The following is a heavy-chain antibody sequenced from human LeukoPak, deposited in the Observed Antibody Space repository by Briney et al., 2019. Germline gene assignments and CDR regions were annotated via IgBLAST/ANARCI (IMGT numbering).Heavy chain of an antibody. CDR1: GCSMSSYY. CDR2: IYYSGST. CDR3: AREGSDPFDP. Sequence: SETLSLTCTVSGCSMSSYYWSWIRQPPGKGLEWIGFIYYSGSTNYNPSLKSRVTISVETSKNQFSLKLSSVTAADTAVYYCAREGSDPFDPWGQGTLVTVSS. V-gene: IGHV4-59*01. D-gene: IGHD2-21*01. J-gene: IGHJ5*02.